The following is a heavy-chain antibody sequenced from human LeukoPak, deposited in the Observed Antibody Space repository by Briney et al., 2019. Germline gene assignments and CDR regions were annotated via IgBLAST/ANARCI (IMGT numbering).Heavy chain of an antibody. J-gene: IGHJ4*02. CDR1: GFTFSLSW. D-gene: IGHD6-13*01. CDR3: ARDRGYNSFDY. V-gene: IGHV3-7*01. Sequence: GGSLRLSCAASGFTFSLSWMSWVRQAPGKGLEWVANIKEDGSQRNYVDSVKGRFTISRDNAMNSVFLQMISLRAEDTAVYYCARDRGYNSFDYWGQGTLVTVSS. CDR2: IKEDGSQR.